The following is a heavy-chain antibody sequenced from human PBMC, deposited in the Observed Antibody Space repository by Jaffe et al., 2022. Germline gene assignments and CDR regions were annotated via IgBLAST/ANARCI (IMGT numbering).Heavy chain of an antibody. Sequence: QVQLVQSGAEVKKPGASVKVSCQTSGYIFSNYYIHWVRQAPGQGLEWMGWVDPNSGDTGSAQTFQGRVTVTTDTAISTVYMELSSLRSDDSALYYCARGTHRSGNYRFFLDYWGLGTLVTVSS. V-gene: IGHV1-2*02. D-gene: IGHD3-10*01. CDR3: ARGTHRSGNYRFFLDY. CDR2: VDPNSGDT. J-gene: IGHJ4*02. CDR1: GYIFSNYY.